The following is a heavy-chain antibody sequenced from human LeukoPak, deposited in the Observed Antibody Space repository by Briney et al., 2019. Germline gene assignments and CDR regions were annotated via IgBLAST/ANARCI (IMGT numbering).Heavy chain of an antibody. CDR2: ISGSRTYT. CDR3: TRRRGSAPSYWYFDL. J-gene: IGHJ2*01. CDR1: GFNFSDYN. V-gene: IGHV3-11*03. Sequence: GGSLRLSCAVSGFNFSDYNMTWIRQAPGKGLEWVSHISGSRTYTNYADSVKGRFTISRDNPKKSLYLQMNSLRVEDTAVYYCTRRRGSAPSYWYFDLWGRGTLVTVSS.